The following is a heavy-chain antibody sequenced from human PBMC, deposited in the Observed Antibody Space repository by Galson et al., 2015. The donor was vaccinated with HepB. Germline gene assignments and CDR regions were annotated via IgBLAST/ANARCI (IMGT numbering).Heavy chain of an antibody. CDR1: GFTYNNYW. CDR3: ARGWDTDVTSNFDY. J-gene: IGHJ4*02. V-gene: IGHV3-7*03. Sequence: SLRLSCAVSGFTYNNYWMSWVRQAPGRGLEWVANIKQDGSEKYYVDSVEGRFTVSRDNAKKTLYLDMNALSVEDTAEYYCARGWDTDVTSNFDYWGQGALVTVSS. CDR2: IKQDGSEK. D-gene: IGHD5-18*01.